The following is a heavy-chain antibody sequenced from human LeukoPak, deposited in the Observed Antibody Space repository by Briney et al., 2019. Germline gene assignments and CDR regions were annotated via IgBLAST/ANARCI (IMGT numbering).Heavy chain of an antibody. CDR3: AKGSYGSGSYYSYFDF. CDR1: GFTLSTFA. J-gene: IGHJ4*02. D-gene: IGHD3-10*01. V-gene: IGHV3-23*01. CDR2: IGGSGGST. Sequence: GGSLRLSCAASGFTLSTFAMSWVRQAPGKGLEWVSAIGGSGGSTYYADSVKGRFTISRDNSKNTLYLQMNSLRAEDTAVYYCAKGSYGSGSYYSYFDFWGQGTLVTVSS.